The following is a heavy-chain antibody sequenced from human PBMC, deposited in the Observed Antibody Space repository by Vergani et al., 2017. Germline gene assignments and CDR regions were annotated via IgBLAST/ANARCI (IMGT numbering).Heavy chain of an antibody. D-gene: IGHD2-2*01. Sequence: EVQLVQSGAEVKKPGESLKISCKGSGYSFTSYWIGWVRQMPGKGLEWMGIIYPGDSDTRYSPSFQGQVTISADKSISTAYLQWSSLKASDTAMYYCARXMTPGYCSSTSCSNMDVWGKGTTVTVSS. V-gene: IGHV5-51*01. CDR3: ARXMTPGYCSSTSCSNMDV. CDR1: GYSFTSYW. CDR2: IYPGDSDT. J-gene: IGHJ6*03.